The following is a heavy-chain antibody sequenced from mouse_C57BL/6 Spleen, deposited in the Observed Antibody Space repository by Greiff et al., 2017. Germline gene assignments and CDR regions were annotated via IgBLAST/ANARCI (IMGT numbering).Heavy chain of an antibody. CDR1: GYTFTSYW. Sequence: QVQLQQPGAELVRPGSSVKLSCKASGYTFTSYWMDWVKQRPGQGLEWIGNIYPSDSETHYNQKFKDKATLTVDKSSSTAYMQLSSLTSDDSAVYYCARGGLPFDYWGQGTTLTVSS. V-gene: IGHV1-61*01. D-gene: IGHD1-1*02. CDR2: IYPSDSET. CDR3: ARGGLPFDY. J-gene: IGHJ2*01.